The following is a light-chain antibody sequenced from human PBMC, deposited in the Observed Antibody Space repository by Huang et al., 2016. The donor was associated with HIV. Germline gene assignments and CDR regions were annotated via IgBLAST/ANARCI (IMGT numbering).Light chain of an antibody. CDR1: QSLLHSNGYNY. CDR2: LGS. CDR3: MQALQTPPT. V-gene: IGKV2-28*01. Sequence: DIVMTQSPLSLPVTPGEPASISCRSSQSLLHSNGYNYLDWYLQKPGESPQLLIYLGSNRATGVPDRISGSGSGTDFTLKISRVKAEDVGDYYCMQALQTPPTFGQGTKVEIK. J-gene: IGKJ1*01.